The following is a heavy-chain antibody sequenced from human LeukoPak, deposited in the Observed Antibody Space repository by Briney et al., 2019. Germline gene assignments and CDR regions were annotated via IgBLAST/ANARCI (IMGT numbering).Heavy chain of an antibody. Sequence: GGSLRLSCAASGFTFSNYAMNWVRQAPGKGLEWVSGISGNGGSTYYADSVKGRFTISRDNSKNTLYVQMNSLRAEDTAIYYCALVTTDRPFDYWGQGTLVTVSS. J-gene: IGHJ4*02. CDR3: ALVTTDRPFDY. D-gene: IGHD4-17*01. CDR2: ISGNGGST. V-gene: IGHV3-23*01. CDR1: GFTFSNYA.